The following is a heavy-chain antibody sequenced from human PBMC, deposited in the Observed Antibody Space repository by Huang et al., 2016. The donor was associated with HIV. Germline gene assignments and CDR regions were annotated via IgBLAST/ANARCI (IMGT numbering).Heavy chain of an antibody. J-gene: IGHJ2*01. CDR1: GGSFTTYY. Sequence: QQQPQQWGAGLLKPSETLSLTCAVYGGSFTTYYWGWIRRPPGKGLEWIGEINNGVSTQYLPSRKSRVAVSWDTSKNQVSLNLTSVRAADTAVYYCVRGPRYVSGDWYARLRNYWFFDLWGRGSLVSVSS. D-gene: IGHD3-9*01. CDR3: VRGPRYVSGDWYARLRNYWFFDL. V-gene: IGHV4-34*01. CDR2: INNGVST.